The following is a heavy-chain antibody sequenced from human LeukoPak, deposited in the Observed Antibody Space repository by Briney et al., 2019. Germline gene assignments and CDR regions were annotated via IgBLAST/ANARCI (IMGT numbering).Heavy chain of an antibody. V-gene: IGHV1-18*01. CDR1: GYTFTTHG. J-gene: IGHJ4*02. CDR3: ARASIIVPAANAFDY. D-gene: IGHD2-2*01. Sequence: ASVKVSCKASGYTFTTHGFVWMRQAPGQGLEWMGWISAYNGNTNYAQKFQGRVTMTTDTSTNTAYLDLRSLRSDDTAVYFCARASIIVPAANAFDYWGQGTLVTVSS. CDR2: ISAYNGNT.